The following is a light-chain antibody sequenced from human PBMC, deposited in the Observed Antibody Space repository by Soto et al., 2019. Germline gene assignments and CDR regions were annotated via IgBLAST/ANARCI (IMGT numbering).Light chain of an antibody. J-gene: IGLJ1*01. CDR3: CSYAGSSTFVYV. CDR2: EGS. V-gene: IGLV2-23*03. CDR1: SSDVGSYNL. Sequence: QSVLTQPASVSGSPGQSITISCTGTSSDVGSYNLVSWYQQHPGKAPKLMIYEGSKRPSGVSNRFSGSKSGNTASLTISGLQAEGEADYYCCSYAGSSTFVYVFGTGTKVTVL.